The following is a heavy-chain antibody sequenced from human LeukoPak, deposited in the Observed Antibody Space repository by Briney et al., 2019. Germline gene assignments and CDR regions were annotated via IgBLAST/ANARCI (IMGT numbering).Heavy chain of an antibody. CDR3: ARVDTAMVTRYFDY. CDR2: ISAYNGNT. CDR1: GYTFTSYG. D-gene: IGHD5-18*01. V-gene: IGHV1-18*01. Sequence: ASVKVSCKASGYTFTSYGISWVRQAPGQGLEWMGWISAYNGNTNYAQKLQGRVTMTTDTSTSTAYMELRSLRSDDTAVDYCARVDTAMVTRYFDYWGQGTLVTVSS. J-gene: IGHJ4*02.